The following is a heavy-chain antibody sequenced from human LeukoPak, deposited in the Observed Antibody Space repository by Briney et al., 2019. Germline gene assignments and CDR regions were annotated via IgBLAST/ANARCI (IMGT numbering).Heavy chain of an antibody. D-gene: IGHD6-13*01. CDR1: GFTFSSYS. Sequence: PGGSLRLSCAASGFTFSSYSMIWVRQAPGKGLEWVSYISSSSSTIYYADSVKGRFTISRDNAKNSLHLQMNSLRAEDTAVYYCARNPDSSSWYPTRYYYGMDVWGQGTTVTVSS. V-gene: IGHV3-48*01. J-gene: IGHJ6*02. CDR2: ISSSSSTI. CDR3: ARNPDSSSWYPTRYYYGMDV.